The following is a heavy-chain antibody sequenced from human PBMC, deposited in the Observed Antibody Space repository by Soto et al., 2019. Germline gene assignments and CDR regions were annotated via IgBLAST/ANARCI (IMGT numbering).Heavy chain of an antibody. V-gene: IGHV3-53*04. CDR3: ARVWFIAVAGHDAFDI. Sequence: DWVSVIYSGGSTYYADSVKGRLTISRHNSKNTLYLQMNSLRAEDTAVYYCARVWFIAVAGHDAFDIWGQGTMVTVSS. CDR2: IYSGGST. D-gene: IGHD6-19*01. J-gene: IGHJ3*02.